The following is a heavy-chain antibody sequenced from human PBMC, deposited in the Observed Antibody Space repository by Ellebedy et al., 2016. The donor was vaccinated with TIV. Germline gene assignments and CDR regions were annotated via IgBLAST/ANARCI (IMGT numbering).Heavy chain of an antibody. CDR3: ARAGEGEDFNYFAMDV. J-gene: IGHJ6*02. CDR2: ISGHDGDT. D-gene: IGHD3-3*01. V-gene: IGHV1-18*04. Sequence: AASVKVSCKASGYTFTSYGISWVRQAPGQGLEWMGWISGHDGDTNYAQKLQGRVTMTTDTSTSTAYMELSSLRFDDTAVYFCARAGEGEDFNYFAMDVWGQGTTVTVSS. CDR1: GYTFTSYG.